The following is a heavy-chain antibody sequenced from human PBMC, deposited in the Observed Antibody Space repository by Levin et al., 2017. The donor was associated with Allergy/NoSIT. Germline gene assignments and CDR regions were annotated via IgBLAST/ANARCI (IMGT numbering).Heavy chain of an antibody. D-gene: IGHD7-27*01. V-gene: IGHV3-33*01. CDR3: ATGGYWGDPYFYFHL. Sequence: GGSLRLSCAASGFSFSSYAMNWVRQAPGKGLEWVAVIWNDGSDKYYADSVQGRFTVSRDNSRNTLYLQMVSLRAEDTAVYYCATGGYWGDPYFYFHLWGRGTVVTVSS. CDR1: GFSFSSYA. CDR2: IWNDGSDK. J-gene: IGHJ2*01.